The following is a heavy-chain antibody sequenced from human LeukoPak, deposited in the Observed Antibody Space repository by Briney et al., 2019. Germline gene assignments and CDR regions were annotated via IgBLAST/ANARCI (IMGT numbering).Heavy chain of an antibody. CDR3: ARAPRYYDFWSGYARGYNWFDP. CDR1: GYTFTSYD. Sequence: ASVKVSCKASGYTFTSYDINWVRQATGQGLEWMGWMNPNSGNTGYAQKFQGRVTTTRNTSISTAYMELSSLRSEDTAVYYCARAPRYYDFWSGYARGYNWFDPWGQGTLVTVSS. CDR2: MNPNSGNT. J-gene: IGHJ5*02. V-gene: IGHV1-8*01. D-gene: IGHD3-3*01.